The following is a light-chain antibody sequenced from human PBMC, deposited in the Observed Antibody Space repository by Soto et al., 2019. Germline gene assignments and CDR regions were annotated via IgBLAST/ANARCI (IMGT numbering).Light chain of an antibody. V-gene: IGLV1-44*01. Sequence: QSVLTQPPSASGTPGQRVTISCSGSNSNIGRHTVNWYQQFPGTAPKLLIHSDNQRPSGVPDRFSVSKSGTSASLAISGLQSEDEADYYCAGWDDSLNGVFGGGTKVTVL. CDR2: SDN. J-gene: IGLJ2*01. CDR3: AGWDDSLNGV. CDR1: NSNIGRHT.